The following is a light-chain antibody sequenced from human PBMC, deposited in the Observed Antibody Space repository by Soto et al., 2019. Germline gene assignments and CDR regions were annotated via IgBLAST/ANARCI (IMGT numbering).Light chain of an antibody. Sequence: EIVLTQSPATLSLSPGERATLSCRASQSVSSYLTWYQQKPGQAPRLLIYGASTRATGIPARFSGSGSGTDFTLTISSLQTEDFATYYCQQNYSPPPITFGQGTRLEIK. V-gene: IGKV3-15*01. CDR1: QSVSSY. CDR2: GAS. CDR3: QQNYSPPPIT. J-gene: IGKJ5*01.